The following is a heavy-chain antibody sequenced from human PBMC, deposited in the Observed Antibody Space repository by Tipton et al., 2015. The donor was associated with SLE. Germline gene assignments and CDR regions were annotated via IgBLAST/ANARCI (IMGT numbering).Heavy chain of an antibody. D-gene: IGHD2-21*01. CDR1: GFTFSNYA. Sequence: SLRLSCSASGFTFSNYAMTWVRQAPGKGLEWVSVISGYGGNTYYADSVKGRFTISRDNSKNTLYVQMNSLRAEDTAVYYCAKGVVRFTEHAFDIWGQGTTVTVSS. V-gene: IGHV3-23*01. J-gene: IGHJ3*02. CDR2: ISGYGGNT. CDR3: AKGVVRFTEHAFDI.